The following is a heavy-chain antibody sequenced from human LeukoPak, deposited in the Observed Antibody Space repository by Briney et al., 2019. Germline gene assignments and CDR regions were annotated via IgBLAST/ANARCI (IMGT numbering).Heavy chain of an antibody. D-gene: IGHD1-14*01. CDR3: ARQLREGITTNWFDP. Sequence: GEALKISWKGAGYSFSTYWIAWVRQGPGKGLELMGIIYPYDSDTRYSPSFQGKVTISADKSISTAYLQWSSLRASDTAMYYCARQLREGITTNWFDPWGQETQVTVYS. J-gene: IGHJ5*02. V-gene: IGHV5-51*01. CDR2: IYPYDSDT. CDR1: GYSFSTYW.